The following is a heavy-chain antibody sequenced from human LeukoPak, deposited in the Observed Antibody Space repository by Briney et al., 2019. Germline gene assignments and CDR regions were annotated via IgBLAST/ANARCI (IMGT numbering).Heavy chain of an antibody. Sequence: SQTLSLTCAVSGGSISSGGYSWSWIRQPPGKGLEWIGYIYHSGSTYYNPSLKSRVTISVDRSKNQFSLKLSSETAADTAVYYCARGGIMATILYFDYWGQGTLVTVSS. J-gene: IGHJ4*02. CDR2: IYHSGST. CDR3: ARGGIMATILYFDY. D-gene: IGHD5-12*01. CDR1: GGSISSGGYS. V-gene: IGHV4-30-2*01.